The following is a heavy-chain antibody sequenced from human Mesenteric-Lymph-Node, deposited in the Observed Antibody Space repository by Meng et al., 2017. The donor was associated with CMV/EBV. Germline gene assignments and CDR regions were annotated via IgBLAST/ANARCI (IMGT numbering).Heavy chain of an antibody. Sequence: SETLSLTCTVSGGSISSSSYYWGWIRQPPGKGLEWIGYIYYSGSTYYNPSLKSRVTISVDTSKNQFSLKLSSVTAADTAVYYCARTSYYDFWSGYYTGFDYWGQGTLVTVSS. D-gene: IGHD3-3*01. CDR1: GGSISSSSYY. V-gene: IGHV4-30-4*08. CDR3: ARTSYYDFWSGYYTGFDY. CDR2: IYYSGST. J-gene: IGHJ4*02.